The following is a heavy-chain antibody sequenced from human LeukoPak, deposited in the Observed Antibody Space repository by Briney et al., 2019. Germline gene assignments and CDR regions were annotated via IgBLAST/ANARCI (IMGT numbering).Heavy chain of an antibody. V-gene: IGHV3-30-3*01. CDR1: GFTFSTYT. CDR2: ISYDGSNK. Sequence: GGSLRLSCEVSGFTFSTYTIHWVRQAPGKGLEWVAVISYDGSNKYYADSVKGRFTISRDNSKNTLYLQMNSLRAEDTAVYYCARGYYYDSSGYYQLDYWGQGTLVTVSS. J-gene: IGHJ4*02. D-gene: IGHD3-22*01. CDR3: ARGYYYDSSGYYQLDY.